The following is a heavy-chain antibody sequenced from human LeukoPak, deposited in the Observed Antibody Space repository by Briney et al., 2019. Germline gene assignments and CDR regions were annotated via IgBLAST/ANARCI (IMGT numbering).Heavy chain of an antibody. Sequence: GGSLRLSCAASGFTFSAHAMNWVRQAPGKGLERVSSSGSGSHTYYADSVKGRFTISRDNSENTLYLQMNTLRAEDTALYYCAKDVRGYNRPVDHWGQGTLVTVSS. V-gene: IGHV3-23*01. CDR2: SSGSGSHT. J-gene: IGHJ4*01. CDR3: AKDVRGYNRPVDH. CDR1: GFTFSAHA. D-gene: IGHD3-10*02.